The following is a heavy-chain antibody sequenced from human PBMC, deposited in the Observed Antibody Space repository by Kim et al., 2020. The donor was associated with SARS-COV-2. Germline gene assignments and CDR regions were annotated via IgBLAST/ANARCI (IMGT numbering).Heavy chain of an antibody. D-gene: IGHD5-18*01. Sequence: SETLSLTCAVYGGSFSGYYWSWIRQPPGKGLEWIGEINHSGSTKYNPSLKSRVTISVDTSKNQFSLKLSSVTAADTAVYYCAKNLGIQLWFEGAQNWFDPWGQRTLVTVSS. CDR1: GGSFSGYY. CDR3: AKNLGIQLWFEGAQNWFDP. V-gene: IGHV4-34*01. J-gene: IGHJ5*02. CDR2: INHSGST.